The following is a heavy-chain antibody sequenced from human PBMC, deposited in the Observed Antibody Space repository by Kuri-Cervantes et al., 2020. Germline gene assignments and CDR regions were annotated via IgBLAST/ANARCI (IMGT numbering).Heavy chain of an antibody. V-gene: IGHV1-18*01. Sequence: ASVKVSCKASGGTFSSYAISWVRQAPGQGLEWLGWISAYNGDTNYPPKLQDRITMTTDTPTQIVYMELRSLRSDDTAVYYCARVGCAGGSCYSNDWWGQGTLVTVSS. J-gene: IGHJ4*02. D-gene: IGHD2-15*01. CDR3: ARVGCAGGSCYSNDW. CDR2: ISAYNGDT. CDR1: GGTFSSYA.